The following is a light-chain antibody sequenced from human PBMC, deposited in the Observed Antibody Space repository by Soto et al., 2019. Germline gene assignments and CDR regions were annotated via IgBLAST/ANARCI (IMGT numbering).Light chain of an antibody. J-gene: IGKJ1*01. V-gene: IGKV1-5*03. CDR3: QQYDSYSSGP. Sequence: DIQMTQSPSTLSASVGDRVTIPCRSSQTIDSWLAWYQQRPGKPPNLLIYKASTLASGVPSRFSGSGSGTEFTLTISNLQPDDFATYYCQQYDSYSSGPFGQGTKVDIK. CDR2: KAS. CDR1: QTIDSW.